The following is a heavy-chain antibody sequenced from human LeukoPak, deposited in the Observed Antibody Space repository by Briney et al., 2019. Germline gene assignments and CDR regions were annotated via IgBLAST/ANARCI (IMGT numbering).Heavy chain of an antibody. Sequence: PGGSPRLSCAASGFTFSSYSMNWVRQAPGKGLEWVSSISSSSSYIYYADSVKGRFTISRDNAKNSLYLQMNSLRAEDTAVYYCARDRRAVAGTFDYWGQGTLVTVSS. D-gene: IGHD6-19*01. CDR2: ISSSSSYI. V-gene: IGHV3-21*01. J-gene: IGHJ4*02. CDR3: ARDRRAVAGTFDY. CDR1: GFTFSSYS.